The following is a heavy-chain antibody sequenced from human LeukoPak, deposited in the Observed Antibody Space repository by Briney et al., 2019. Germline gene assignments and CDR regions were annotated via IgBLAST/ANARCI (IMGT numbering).Heavy chain of an antibody. V-gene: IGHV3-49*04. CDR2: IRSKAYGGTT. CDR1: GFTFGDYA. CDR3: TRDASAVAVGFDY. D-gene: IGHD6-19*01. J-gene: IGHJ4*02. Sequence: GGSLRLSCTASGFTFGDYAMSWVRQAPGKGLEWVGFIRSKAYGGTTEYAASVKGRFTISRDDSESIAYLQMNSLKTEDTAVYYCTRDASAVAVGFDYWGQGTLVTVSS.